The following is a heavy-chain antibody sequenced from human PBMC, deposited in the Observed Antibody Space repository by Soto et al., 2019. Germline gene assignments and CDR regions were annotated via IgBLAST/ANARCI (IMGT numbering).Heavy chain of an antibody. CDR2: IYPGDSDT. CDR3: ARRSDSSGLDYGMDV. V-gene: IGHV5-51*01. J-gene: IGHJ6*02. D-gene: IGHD6-19*01. CDR1: GYSFTSYW. Sequence: GESLKISCKGSGYSFTSYWIGWVRQMPGKGLEWMGIIYPGDSDTRYSPSFQGRVTISADKSISTAYLQWSSLKASDTAMYYCARRSDSSGLDYGMDVWGQGTTVTVSS.